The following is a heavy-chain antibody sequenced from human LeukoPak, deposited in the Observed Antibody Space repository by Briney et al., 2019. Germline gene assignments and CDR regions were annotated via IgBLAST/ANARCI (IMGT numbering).Heavy chain of an antibody. CDR1: GFTFSSYW. CDR2: IKQDGSEK. V-gene: IGHV3-7*01. CDR3: ARDQLIYGSGSYFYY. D-gene: IGHD3-10*01. J-gene: IGHJ4*02. Sequence: PGGSLRLSCAASGFTFSSYWMSWVRQAPGKGLEWVANIKQDGSEKYYVDSVKGRFTISRDNSKNTLYLQMNSLRAEDTAVYYCARDQLIYGSGSYFYYWGQGTLVTVSS.